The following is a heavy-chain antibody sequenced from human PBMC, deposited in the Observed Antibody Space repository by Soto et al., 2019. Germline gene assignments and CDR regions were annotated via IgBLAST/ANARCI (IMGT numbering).Heavy chain of an antibody. V-gene: IGHV1-18*01. CDR1: GYTFTSYG. J-gene: IGHJ6*02. D-gene: IGHD3-3*01. CDR3: ARMERGDDFWSGYFGGPSPGGMDV. Sequence: ASVKVSCKASGYTFTSYGISWVRRAPGQGLEWMGWISAYNGNTNYAQKLQGRVTMTTDTSTSTAYMELRSLRSDDTAVYYCARMERGDDFWSGYFGGPSPGGMDVWGQGTTVTVSS. CDR2: ISAYNGNT.